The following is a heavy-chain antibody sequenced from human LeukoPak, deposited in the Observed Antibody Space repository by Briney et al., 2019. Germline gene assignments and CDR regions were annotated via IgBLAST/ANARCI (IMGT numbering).Heavy chain of an antibody. Sequence: SETLSLTCIVSGGSISSGDFYWSWIRQPPGKGLEWIGYFFYSGSTYYNPSLKSRVTISVDTSKNQFSLKLSSVTAAGTAVYYCARGAMVAATRSFYYGMDVRGQGTTVTVSS. D-gene: IGHD2-15*01. CDR1: GGSISSGDFY. V-gene: IGHV4-30-4*01. CDR2: FFYSGST. CDR3: ARGAMVAATRSFYYGMDV. J-gene: IGHJ6*02.